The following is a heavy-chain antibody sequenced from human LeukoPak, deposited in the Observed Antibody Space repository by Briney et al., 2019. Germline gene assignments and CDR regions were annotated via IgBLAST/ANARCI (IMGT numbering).Heavy chain of an antibody. CDR2: ISSSSYI. Sequence: GGSLRLSCAASGFTFSSYSMNWVRQAPGKGLEWVSSISSSSYIYYADSVKGRFTISRDNAKNSLYLQMNSLRAEDTAVYYCARDAIQQLARNWFDPWGQGTLVTVSS. CDR3: ARDAIQQLARNWFDP. V-gene: IGHV3-21*01. CDR1: GFTFSSYS. J-gene: IGHJ5*02. D-gene: IGHD6-13*01.